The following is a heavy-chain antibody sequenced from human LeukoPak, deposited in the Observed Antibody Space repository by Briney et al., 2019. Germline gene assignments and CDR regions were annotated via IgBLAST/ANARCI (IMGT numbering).Heavy chain of an antibody. CDR1: GFTFSNHG. D-gene: IGHD2-2*01. V-gene: IGHV3-30*02. J-gene: IGHJ4*02. Sequence: GGSLRLSCAASGFTFSNHGMHWVRQAPGKGLEWVAFIRYDGNNEHYADSVKGRFTMSRDNSKNTLSLQLNGLRAEDTAMYYCAKDLYCSITTCYVQGCLDFWGQGILVTVSS. CDR3: AKDLYCSITTCYVQGCLDF. CDR2: IRYDGNNE.